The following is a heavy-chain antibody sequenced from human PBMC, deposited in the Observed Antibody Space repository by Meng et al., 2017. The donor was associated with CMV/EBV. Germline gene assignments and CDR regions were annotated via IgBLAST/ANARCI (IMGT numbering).Heavy chain of an antibody. Sequence: GGSLRLSCAASGFTFSSYAMSWVRQAPGKGLEWVSAISGSGGSTYYADSVKGRFTISRDNSKNTLYPQMNSLRAEDTAVYYCAKFYDTTGGYYYYGMDVWGQGTTVTVSS. CDR1: GFTFSSYA. CDR3: AKFYDTTGGYYYYGMDV. CDR2: ISGSGGST. J-gene: IGHJ6*02. V-gene: IGHV3-23*01. D-gene: IGHD3-22*01.